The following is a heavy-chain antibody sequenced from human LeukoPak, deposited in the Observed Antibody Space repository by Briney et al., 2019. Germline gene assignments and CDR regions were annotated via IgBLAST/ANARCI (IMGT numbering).Heavy chain of an antibody. V-gene: IGHV4-30-4*01. J-gene: IGHJ4*02. Sequence: SQTLSLTCTVSGGSISSGDYYWSWIRQPPGKGLEWIGEINHSGSTNYNPSLKSRVTIPVDTSKNQFSLKLSSVTAADTAVYYCARGLSVAGRYYWGQGTLVTVSS. CDR1: GGSISSGDYY. CDR3: ARGLSVAGRYY. D-gene: IGHD6-19*01. CDR2: INHSGST.